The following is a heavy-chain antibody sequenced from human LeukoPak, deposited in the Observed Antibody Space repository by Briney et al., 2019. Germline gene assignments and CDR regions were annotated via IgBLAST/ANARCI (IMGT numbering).Heavy chain of an antibody. CDR3: AKEYRAYYYDSSALGY. CDR2: ISGSGGST. V-gene: IGHV3-23*01. Sequence: SGGSLRLSCAASGFTFSSYAMSWVRQAPGKGLEWVSAISGSGGSTYYADSVKGRFTISRDNSKNTLYLQMNSLRAEDTAVYYCAKEYRAYYYDSSALGYWGQGTLVTVSS. D-gene: IGHD3-22*01. J-gene: IGHJ4*02. CDR1: GFTFSSYA.